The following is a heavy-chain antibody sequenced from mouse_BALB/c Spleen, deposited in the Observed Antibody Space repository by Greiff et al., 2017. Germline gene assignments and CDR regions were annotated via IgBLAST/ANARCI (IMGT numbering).Heavy chain of an antibody. CDR3: AIYGNPYAMDY. J-gene: IGHJ4*01. D-gene: IGHD2-1*01. CDR2: ILPGSGST. Sequence: QVQLKESGAELMKPGASVKISCKATGYTFSSYWIEWVKQRPGHGLEWIGEILPGSGSTNYNEKFKGKATFTADTSSNTAYMQLSSLTSEDSAVYYCAIYGNPYAMDYWGQGTSVTVSS. V-gene: IGHV1-9*01. CDR1: GYTFSSYW.